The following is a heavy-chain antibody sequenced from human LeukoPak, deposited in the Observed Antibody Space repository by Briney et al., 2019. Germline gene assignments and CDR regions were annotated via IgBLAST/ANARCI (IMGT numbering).Heavy chain of an antibody. CDR3: AKIPYGDYVLDYYYYMDV. CDR2: INSDGGST. CDR1: GFTFSSYW. D-gene: IGHD4-17*01. J-gene: IGHJ6*03. V-gene: IGHV3-74*01. Sequence: GGSLRLSCAASGFTFSSYWMHWVRQAPGKGLVWVSRINSDGGSTSYTDSVKGRFTISRDNAKNTLYLQMNSLRAEDTAVYYCAKIPYGDYVLDYYYYMDVWGKGTTVTISS.